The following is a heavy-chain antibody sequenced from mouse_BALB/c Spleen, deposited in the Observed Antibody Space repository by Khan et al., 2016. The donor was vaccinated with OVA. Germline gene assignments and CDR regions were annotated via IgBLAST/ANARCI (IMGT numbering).Heavy chain of an antibody. J-gene: IGHJ4*01. CDR1: GYAFADYL. CDR3: ARSGGYGDAVDY. CDR2: INPGSGNT. D-gene: IGHD2-2*01. V-gene: IGHV1-54*01. Sequence: QVQLQQSGTELLSPGTSVKVSCKASGYAFADYLIDWVKQRPGQGLEWIGVINPGSGNTNYNEKFKGKATLTAAKSSSTAYMQLSSLTSDDSVVYFCARSGGYGDAVDYWGQGTSVTVSS.